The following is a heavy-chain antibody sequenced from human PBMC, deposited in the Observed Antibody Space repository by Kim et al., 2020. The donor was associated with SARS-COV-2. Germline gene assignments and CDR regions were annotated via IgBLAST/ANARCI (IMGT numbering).Heavy chain of an antibody. J-gene: IGHJ4*02. Sequence: GGSLRLSCAASGFTFSDYYMSWIRQAPGKGLEWVSYISSSGSTIYYADSVKGRFTISRDNAKNSLYLQMNSLRAEDTAVYYCARDLKYYYDSSGYLYWGQGTLVTVSS. D-gene: IGHD3-22*01. CDR3: ARDLKYYYDSSGYLY. V-gene: IGHV3-11*01. CDR2: ISSSGSTI. CDR1: GFTFSDYY.